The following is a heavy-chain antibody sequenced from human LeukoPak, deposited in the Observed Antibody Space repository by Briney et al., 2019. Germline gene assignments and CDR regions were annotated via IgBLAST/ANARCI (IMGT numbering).Heavy chain of an antibody. V-gene: IGHV4-34*01. CDR2: INHSGSN. D-gene: IGHD3-16*02. J-gene: IGHJ4*02. Sequence: PETLSLTCAVYGGSFSGYYWRWIRQPPGKGREWIGEINHSGSNNYNPSLKRRVNISVDTSKKQFSLKMGSVTAADTAVYYCARAPWGSYRYTSPRLDYWGQGTLVTVSS. CDR3: ARAPWGSYRYTSPRLDY. CDR1: GGSFSGYY.